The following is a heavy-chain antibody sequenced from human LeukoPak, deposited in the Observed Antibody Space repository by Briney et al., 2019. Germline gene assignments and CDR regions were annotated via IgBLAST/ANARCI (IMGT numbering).Heavy chain of an antibody. CDR1: GYTFTAYY. V-gene: IGHV1-69*06. CDR2: IIPIFGTA. J-gene: IGHJ4*02. CDR3: ARGANYNWDS. Sequence: SVKVSCKASGYTFTAYYMHWVRQAPGQGLEWMGGIIPIFGTANYAQKFQGRVTITADKSTSTAYMELSSLRSEDTAVYYCARGANYNWDSWGQGTLVTVSS. D-gene: IGHD1-20*01.